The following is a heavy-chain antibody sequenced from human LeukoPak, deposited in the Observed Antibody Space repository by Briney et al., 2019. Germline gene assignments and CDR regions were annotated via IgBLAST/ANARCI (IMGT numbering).Heavy chain of an antibody. CDR1: GGSISSSSFY. J-gene: IGHJ4*02. CDR2: SYYSGNT. CDR3: ARDYLGAGTVAATSGY. V-gene: IGHV4-39*02. Sequence: SETLSLTCTVSGGSISSSSFYWGWIRQSPGTGLEWIGSSYYSGNTYYNPSLKSRVTISVDTSKYQFSLKLSSVTAADTAVYYCARDYLGAGTVAATSGYWGQGTLVTVSS. D-gene: IGHD1-26*01.